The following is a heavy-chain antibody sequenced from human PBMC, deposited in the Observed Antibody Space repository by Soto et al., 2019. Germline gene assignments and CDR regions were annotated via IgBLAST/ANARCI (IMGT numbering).Heavy chain of an antibody. Sequence: EVQLLESGGGLVQPGGSLRLSCAASGFIYSSYAMSWVRQAPGKGLEWVSGISGSGGSTYYADSVKGRFTISRDNSKNTLYLQLNSLRADDAAVYYCAKYRNYYGSGSSNWFDPWGQGTLVTASS. J-gene: IGHJ5*02. D-gene: IGHD3-10*01. CDR1: GFIYSSYA. CDR3: AKYRNYYGSGSSNWFDP. V-gene: IGHV3-23*01. CDR2: ISGSGGST.